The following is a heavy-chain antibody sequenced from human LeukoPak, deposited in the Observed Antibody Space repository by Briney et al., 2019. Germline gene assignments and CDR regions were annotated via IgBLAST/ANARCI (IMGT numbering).Heavy chain of an antibody. V-gene: IGHV5-51*01. D-gene: IGHD2-21*02. CDR1: GYTFTNYW. CDR3: ARRGDSDFRIF. CDR2: IYPGDSDT. J-gene: IGHJ4*02. Sequence: GESLKISCKGSGYTFTNYWIGWVRQMPGKGLEFMGIIYPGDSDTRYSPSFQGQVTISADKSISTAYLQWRSLEASDTAIYYCARRGDSDFRIFWGQGTLVTVSS.